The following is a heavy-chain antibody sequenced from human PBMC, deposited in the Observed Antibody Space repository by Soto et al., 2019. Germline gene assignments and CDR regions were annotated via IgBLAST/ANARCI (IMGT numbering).Heavy chain of an antibody. CDR2: ISGSGGST. J-gene: IGHJ3*02. CDR1: GFTFSSYA. CDR3: AKGHFYGSGSYYNDAFDI. V-gene: IGHV3-23*01. Sequence: PGGSLSLSCAASGFTFSSYAMSWVRQAPGKGLDWVLAISGSGGSTYYADSVKGRFTISRDNSKNTLYLQMNSLRAEDTAVYYCAKGHFYGSGSYYNDAFDIWGQGTMVTVSS. D-gene: IGHD3-10*01.